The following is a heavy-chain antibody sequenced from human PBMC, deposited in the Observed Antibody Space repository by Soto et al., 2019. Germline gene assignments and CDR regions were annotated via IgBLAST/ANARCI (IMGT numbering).Heavy chain of an antibody. Sequence: SETRSLTCFVSGYSNISGYYWGCIRQPPGKGLEWIGSIYHSGTTYYNPSLKSRVTISLDTSRNQFSLKLTSVTAADTAVYYCARSLLTSSWYAGSWGQGTLVTVSS. CDR1: GYSNISGYY. V-gene: IGHV4-38-2*01. CDR3: ARSLLTSSWYAGS. D-gene: IGHD6-13*01. J-gene: IGHJ5*02. CDR2: IYHSGTT.